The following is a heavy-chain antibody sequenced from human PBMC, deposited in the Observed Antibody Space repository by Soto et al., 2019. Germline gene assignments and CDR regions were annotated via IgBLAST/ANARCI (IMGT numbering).Heavy chain of an antibody. CDR3: ARVPDLNYCSRTSCLYYFDY. CDR1: GFTFSRYI. V-gene: IGHV3-23*01. Sequence: EVQLLESGGGLVQPGGSLRLSCVASGFTFSRYIMSWVLHAPGKGLECVSTINSNGGSTYYADSVEDRLTVSIDNSRNSLYLQMNSLTAEDTAVYYCARVPDLNYCSRTSCLYYFDYWGQGGLVTVYS. J-gene: IGHJ4*02. D-gene: IGHD2-2*01. CDR2: INSNGGST.